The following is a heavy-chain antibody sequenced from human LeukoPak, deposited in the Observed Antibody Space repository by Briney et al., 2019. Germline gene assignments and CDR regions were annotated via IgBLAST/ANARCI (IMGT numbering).Heavy chain of an antibody. Sequence: ASVKVSCKASGYTFTSYGISWVRQAPGQGLEWMGWISAYNGNTNYAQKLQGRVTMTTDTSTSTAYMELRSLRSDDTAVYYCARPTMYYDILTRYYSDWFDPWRQGTLVTVSP. V-gene: IGHV1-18*01. CDR1: GYTFTSYG. CDR3: ARPTMYYDILTRYYSDWFDP. J-gene: IGHJ5*02. D-gene: IGHD3-9*01. CDR2: ISAYNGNT.